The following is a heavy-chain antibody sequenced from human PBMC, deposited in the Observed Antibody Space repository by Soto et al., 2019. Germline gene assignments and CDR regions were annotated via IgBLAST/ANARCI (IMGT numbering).Heavy chain of an antibody. D-gene: IGHD3-10*01. CDR2: IIPILGIA. Sequence: QVQLVQSGAEVKKPGSSVKVSCKASGGTFSSYTISWVRQAPGQGLEWMGRIIPILGIAHYAQKFQGRITINADKPPTKAYMELSSLRSEDTAVYYCARDRGYYYGSGSYPLGVWGQGTTVTVSS. V-gene: IGHV1-69*08. CDR1: GGTFSSYT. J-gene: IGHJ6*02. CDR3: ARDRGYYYGSGSYPLGV.